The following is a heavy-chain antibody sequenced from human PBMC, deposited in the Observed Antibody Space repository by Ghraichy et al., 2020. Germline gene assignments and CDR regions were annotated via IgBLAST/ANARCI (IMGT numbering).Heavy chain of an antibody. Sequence: SETLSLTCTVSGGSISSYYWSWIRQPAGKGLEWIGRIYTSGSTNYNPSLKSRVTMSVDTSKNQFSLKLSSVTAADTAVYYCARDSSSWYFDYYYGMDVWGQGTTVTVSS. D-gene: IGHD6-13*01. CDR2: IYTSGST. V-gene: IGHV4-4*07. CDR1: GGSISSYY. CDR3: ARDSSSWYFDYYYGMDV. J-gene: IGHJ6*02.